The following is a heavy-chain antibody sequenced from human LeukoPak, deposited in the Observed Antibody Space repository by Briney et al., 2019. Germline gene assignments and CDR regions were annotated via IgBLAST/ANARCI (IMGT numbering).Heavy chain of an antibody. CDR2: IYTSGST. D-gene: IGHD3-10*01. CDR1: GGSISIAY. J-gene: IGHJ5*02. V-gene: IGHV4-4*07. CDR3: ARDEAMVRGVILGWFDP. Sequence: SETLSLTCTVPGGSISIAYWSCIRQPAGEGVWWIWRIYTSGSTYSHPSLKSRVTISVDTSKNQFSLKLSSVTAADTAVYYCARDEAMVRGVILGWFDPWGQGTLVTVSS.